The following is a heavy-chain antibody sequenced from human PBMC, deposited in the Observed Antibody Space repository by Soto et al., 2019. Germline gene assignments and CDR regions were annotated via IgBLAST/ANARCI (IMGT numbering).Heavy chain of an antibody. V-gene: IGHV1-2*02. CDR3: AREPATAKPEGVDF. D-gene: IGHD1-1*01. CDR1: GYTFSDYY. CDR2: INPNSGGT. J-gene: IGHJ4*02. Sequence: QVQLVQSGAEVRKPGASVKVSCKASGYTFSDYYIHWVRQAPGQGLEWMGWINPNSGGTKYAPKFTGGVTMTRDPSITTAYMELSRLRSGDTAVYYCAREPATAKPEGVDFWGQGTLVTVS.